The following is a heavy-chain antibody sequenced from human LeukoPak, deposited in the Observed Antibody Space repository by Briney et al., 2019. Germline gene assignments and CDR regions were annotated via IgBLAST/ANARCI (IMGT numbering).Heavy chain of an antibody. CDR3: ARVGSSSWYWAAWFDP. CDR2: IYHSGST. CDR1: GYSLSSGYY. V-gene: IGHV4-38-2*02. J-gene: IGHJ5*02. D-gene: IGHD6-13*01. Sequence: SESLSLTCTVSGYSLSSGYYWGWIRQPPGKGLEWIGSIYHSGSTYYNPSLKSRVTISVDTSKNQFSLKLSSVTAADTAVYYCARVGSSSWYWAAWFDPWGQGTLVTVSS.